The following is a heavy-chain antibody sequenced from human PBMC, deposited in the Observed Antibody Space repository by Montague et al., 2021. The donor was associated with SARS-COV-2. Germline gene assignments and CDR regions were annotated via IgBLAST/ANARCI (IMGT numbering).Heavy chain of an antibody. CDR1: GGSVSSGSFY. CDR2: IYYTGSS. V-gene: IGHV4-61*01. D-gene: IGHD1-20*01. Sequence: SETLSLTCTVSGGSVSSGSFYWSWIRQPPGKGLELIGYIYYTGSSNYNPSLKSRVTISVDTSKNQFSLELSSVTAADTAVYYCARDDGYNWNLAIMDYYYYYMDVWGKGTTVTVSS. J-gene: IGHJ6*03. CDR3: ARDDGYNWNLAIMDYYYYYMDV.